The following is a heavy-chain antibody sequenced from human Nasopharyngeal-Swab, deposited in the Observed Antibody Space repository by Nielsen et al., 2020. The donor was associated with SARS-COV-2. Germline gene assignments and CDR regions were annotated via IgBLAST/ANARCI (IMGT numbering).Heavy chain of an antibody. V-gene: IGHV3-23*03. CDR3: AKAVIEVDSDYYFDY. D-gene: IGHD2/OR15-2a*01. CDR2: IYSGGSST. J-gene: IGHJ4*02. Sequence: VRQAPGKGLEWVSVIYSGGSSTYYADSVKGRFTISRDNSKNTLYLQMNSLRAEDTAVYYYAKAVIEVDSDYYFDYWGQGTLVTVSS.